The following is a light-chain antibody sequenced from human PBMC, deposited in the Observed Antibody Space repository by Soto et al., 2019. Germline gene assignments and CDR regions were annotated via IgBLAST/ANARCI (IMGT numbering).Light chain of an antibody. Sequence: MIQKAWKLFVSVGGRDPVACRASQTISSWLAWYQQKPGKAPKLLIYKASTLKSGVPSRFSGSGPGTEFTLTISSLQPDDFATYYYQHYNSYSEAFGQGTKVDI. J-gene: IGKJ1*01. CDR3: QHYNSYSEA. CDR2: KAS. CDR1: QTISSW. V-gene: IGKV1-5*03.